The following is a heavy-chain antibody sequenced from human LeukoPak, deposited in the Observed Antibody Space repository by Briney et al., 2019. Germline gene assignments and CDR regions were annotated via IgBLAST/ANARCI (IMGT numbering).Heavy chain of an antibody. Sequence: VASVKVSCRASGYTFTGYYMHWVRQAPGQGLEWMARINPNSGGTNYAQKFQGRVTMTRDTSISTPYVELSSLSSDDTAVYYCARQAAAGTKRFDYWGQGTLVTVS. CDR3: ARQAAAGTKRFDY. D-gene: IGHD6-13*01. V-gene: IGHV1-2*06. J-gene: IGHJ4*02. CDR1: GYTFTGYY. CDR2: INPNSGGT.